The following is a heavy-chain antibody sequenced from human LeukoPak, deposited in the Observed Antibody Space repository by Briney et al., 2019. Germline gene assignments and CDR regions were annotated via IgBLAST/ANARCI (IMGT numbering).Heavy chain of an antibody. V-gene: IGHV3-48*03. CDR2: ISTSGTNR. Sequence: PGGSLRLSCAASGLTFSSYEFNWVRQAPGKGLEWVSYISTSGTNRYYADSVKGRFTISRDNAKNSLYLQMNSLRVEDTAVYYCASEHSGYEFVAYWGQGTLVTVSS. CDR1: GLTFSSYE. CDR3: ASEHSGYEFVAY. D-gene: IGHD5-12*01. J-gene: IGHJ4*02.